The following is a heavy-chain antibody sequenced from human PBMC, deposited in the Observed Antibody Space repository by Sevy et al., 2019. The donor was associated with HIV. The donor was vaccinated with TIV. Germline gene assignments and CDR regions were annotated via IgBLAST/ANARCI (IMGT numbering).Heavy chain of an antibody. CDR2: IKQDGSEK. V-gene: IGHV3-7*01. CDR1: GFTFSSYW. CDR3: ARVYYGSGSHYYFDY. J-gene: IGHJ4*02. Sequence: GGSLRLSCAASGFTFSSYWMSWVRQAPGKGLEWVANIKQDGSEKYYVDSVKGRFTISRDNAKNSLYLQMNSLSAEDTAVYYCARVYYGSGSHYYFDYWGQGTLVTVSS. D-gene: IGHD3-10*01.